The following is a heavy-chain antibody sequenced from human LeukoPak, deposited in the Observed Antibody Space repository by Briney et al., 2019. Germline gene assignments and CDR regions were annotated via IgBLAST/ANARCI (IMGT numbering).Heavy chain of an antibody. V-gene: IGHV3-21*01. Sequence: PGGPLRLSCAASGFTFSSYSMNWVRQAPGKGLEWVSSISSSSSYIYYADSVKGRFTISRDNAKDSLYLQMNSLRAEDTAVYYCTYDSSGYYYGLGAFDIWGQGTMVTVSS. J-gene: IGHJ3*02. D-gene: IGHD3-22*01. CDR2: ISSSSSYI. CDR1: GFTFSSYS. CDR3: TYDSSGYYYGLGAFDI.